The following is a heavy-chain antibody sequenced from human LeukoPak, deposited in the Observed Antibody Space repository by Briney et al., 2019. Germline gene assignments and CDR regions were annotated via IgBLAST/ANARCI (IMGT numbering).Heavy chain of an antibody. D-gene: IGHD3-3*01. Sequence: GASVKVSCKASGYSFSSYYIHWVRQAPGQGLEWMGIIYPSGATTTYAQKFQGRVTMTRDTSTSTVYMELSSLRSEDTAVYYCARETSFRYYDIWSGWDYWGQGTLVTVSS. CDR2: IYPSGATT. J-gene: IGHJ4*02. V-gene: IGHV1-46*01. CDR3: ARETSFRYYDIWSGWDY. CDR1: GYSFSSYY.